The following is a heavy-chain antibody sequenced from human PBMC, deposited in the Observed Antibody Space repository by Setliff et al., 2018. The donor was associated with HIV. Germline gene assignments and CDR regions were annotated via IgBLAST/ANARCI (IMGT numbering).Heavy chain of an antibody. V-gene: IGHV4-39*01. CDR3: VRSGNSGHFDV. CDR2: IVYSGTT. Sequence: PSETLSLTCTVSGGSIIINDYYWGWIRQSPGKGLEWIGSIVYSGTTYYNVSLESRVTISADTSKNQFSLKLSSVTAADTAVYYCVRSGNSGHFDVWGQGTMVTVSS. J-gene: IGHJ3*01. CDR1: GGSIIINDYY. D-gene: IGHD5-12*01.